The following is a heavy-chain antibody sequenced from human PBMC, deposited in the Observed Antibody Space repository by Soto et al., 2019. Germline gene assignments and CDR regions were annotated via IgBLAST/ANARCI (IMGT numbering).Heavy chain of an antibody. D-gene: IGHD4-17*01. J-gene: IGHJ4*02. CDR2: IYYSGST. CDR3: ARDSDYGDPHYFDY. Sequence: KTSETLSLTCTVSGGSISSGDYYWSWIRQPPGKGLEWIGYIYYSGSTYYNPSLKSRVTISVDTSKNQFSLKLSSVTAADTAVYYCARDSDYGDPHYFDYWGQGTLVTVSS. CDR1: GGSISSGDYY. V-gene: IGHV4-30-4*01.